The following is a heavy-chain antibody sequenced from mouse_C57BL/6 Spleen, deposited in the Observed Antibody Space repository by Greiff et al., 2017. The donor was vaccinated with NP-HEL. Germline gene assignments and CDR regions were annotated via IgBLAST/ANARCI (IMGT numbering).Heavy chain of an antibody. Sequence: VQLKQSGPELVKPGASVKIPCKASGYTFTDYNMDWVKQSHGKSLEWIGDINPNNGGTIYNQKFKGKATLTVDKSSSTAYMELRSLTSEDTAVYYCARRGAYYDGFDYWGQGTTRTVSS. CDR2: INPNNGGT. D-gene: IGHD1-1*01. V-gene: IGHV1-18*01. J-gene: IGHJ2*01. CDR1: GYTFTDYN. CDR3: ARRGAYYDGFDY.